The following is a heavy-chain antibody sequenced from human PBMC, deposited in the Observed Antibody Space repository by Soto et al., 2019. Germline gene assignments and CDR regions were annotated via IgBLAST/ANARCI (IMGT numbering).Heavy chain of an antibody. CDR2: INPNSGGT. V-gene: IGHV1-2*04. CDR3: ARGEKAVAGSFYYYYYGMDV. D-gene: IGHD6-19*01. J-gene: IGHJ6*02. Sequence: GSVKVSCQGSGYTFTGFYMPWVRQAPGQGPERMGWINPNSGGTNYAQKFQGWVTMTRDTSISTAYMELSRLRSDDTAVYYCARGEKAVAGSFYYYYYGMDVWGQGTTVTVSS. CDR1: GYTFTGFY.